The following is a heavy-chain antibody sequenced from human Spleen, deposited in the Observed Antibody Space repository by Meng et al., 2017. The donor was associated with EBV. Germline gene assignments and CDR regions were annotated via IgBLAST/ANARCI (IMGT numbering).Heavy chain of an antibody. CDR3: ARAGLNWNYNF. CDR2: INPSGDTT. D-gene: IGHD1-7*01. Sequence: QVQLVQSGSELKKPGASVKVSCKASGYTLTSNYFHWVRQVPGQGLEWMGIINPSGDTTSYSQKFQGRVSLTRDTSTSTVYMELSSLTSDDTAIYFCARAGLNWNYNFWGQGTLVTVSS. J-gene: IGHJ4*02. V-gene: IGHV1-46*01. CDR1: GYTLTSNY.